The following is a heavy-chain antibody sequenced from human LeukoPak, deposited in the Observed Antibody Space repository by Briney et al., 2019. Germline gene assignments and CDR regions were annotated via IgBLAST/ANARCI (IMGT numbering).Heavy chain of an antibody. V-gene: IGHV4-59*08. Sequence: SETLSLTCTVSGGSISSYYWSWIRQPPGKGLEWIGYIYYSGSTNYNPSLKSRVTISVDTSKNQLSLKLSSVTATDTAFYYCARHWETSSWYVDYWGQGTLVTVSS. CDR2: IYYSGST. CDR3: ARHWETSSWYVDY. J-gene: IGHJ4*02. CDR1: GGSISSYY. D-gene: IGHD6-13*01.